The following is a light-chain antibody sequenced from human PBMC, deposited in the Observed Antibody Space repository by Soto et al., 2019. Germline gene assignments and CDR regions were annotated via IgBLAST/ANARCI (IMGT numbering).Light chain of an antibody. V-gene: IGKV1-5*03. J-gene: IGKJ1*01. CDR3: QQYNSYLWT. CDR2: KAP. Sequence: IRMTQSPSSLSASTGDRVAITCRASQSISSWLAWFQQKPGKAPNLLIYKAPSLRSGVPSRFSGSGSGTEFTLTISSLQPDDFATYFCQQYNSYLWTFGQGTKVDIK. CDR1: QSISSW.